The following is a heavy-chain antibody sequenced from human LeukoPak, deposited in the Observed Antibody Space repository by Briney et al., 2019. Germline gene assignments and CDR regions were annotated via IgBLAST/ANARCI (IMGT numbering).Heavy chain of an antibody. D-gene: IGHD3-10*01. CDR3: ARGRGITMVQGVRSFDY. CDR2: INHSGST. J-gene: IGHJ4*02. Sequence: PSETLSLTCAVYGGSFSGYYWSWIRQPPGKGLEWIGEINHSGSTNYNPSLKSRVTISVDTSKNQFSLKLSSVTAADTAVYYCARGRGITMVQGVRSFDYWGQGTLVSVSS. CDR1: GGSFSGYY. V-gene: IGHV4-34*01.